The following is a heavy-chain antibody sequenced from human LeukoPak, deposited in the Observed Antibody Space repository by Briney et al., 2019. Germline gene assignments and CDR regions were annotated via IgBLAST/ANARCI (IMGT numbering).Heavy chain of an antibody. CDR3: ARSLRSGGSCPDY. Sequence: GASVKVSCKASGGTFSSYAISWVRQAPGQGLEWMGWISAYNGNTNYAQKLQGRVTMTTDTSTSTAYMELRSLRSDDTAVYYCARSLRSGGSCPDYWGQGTLVTVSS. V-gene: IGHV1-18*01. CDR2: ISAYNGNT. CDR1: GGTFSSYA. D-gene: IGHD2-15*01. J-gene: IGHJ4*02.